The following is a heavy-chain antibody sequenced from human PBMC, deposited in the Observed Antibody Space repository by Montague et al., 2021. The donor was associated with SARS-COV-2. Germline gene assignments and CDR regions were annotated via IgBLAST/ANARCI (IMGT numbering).Heavy chain of an antibody. J-gene: IGHJ2*01. Sequence: SETLSLTCTVSGGSISSYYCSWIRHPKGTGLGWTGLVCHSRSYNHNPSPKSRVTISVDTSKNQFSLKLSSVTAADTAVYYCARTSGWSEYWHFDLWGRGTLVTVSS. CDR1: GGSISSYY. CDR3: ARTSGWSEYWHFDL. V-gene: IGHV4-59*01. CDR2: VCHSRSY. D-gene: IGHD6-19*01.